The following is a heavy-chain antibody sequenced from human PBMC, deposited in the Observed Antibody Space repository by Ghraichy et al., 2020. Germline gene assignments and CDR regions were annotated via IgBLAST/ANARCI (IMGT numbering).Heavy chain of an antibody. CDR2: IRYDGTTQ. J-gene: IGHJ4*02. CDR3: AREFYDILTAYYSEKFDH. Sequence: GESLNISCVASGFAFNNYAMHWVRRAPGKGLEWVASIRYDGTTQYYADSVKGRCTITRDNSKTTLFLQLNPLRADDTAIYYCAREFYDILTAYYSEKFDHWGQGTLLTVSS. V-gene: IGHV3-30*02. CDR1: GFAFNNYA. D-gene: IGHD3-9*01.